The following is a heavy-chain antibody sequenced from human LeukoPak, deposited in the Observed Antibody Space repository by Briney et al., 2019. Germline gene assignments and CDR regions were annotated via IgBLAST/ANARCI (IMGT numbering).Heavy chain of an antibody. V-gene: IGHV3-30*18. CDR2: ISYDGSNK. Sequence: GGSLRLTCAASGFTFSSYGMHWVRQAPGKGLEWVAVISYDGSNKYYADSVKGRFTISRDNSKNTLYLQMNSLRAEDTAVYYCAKFSGYGDYATPDAFDIWGQGTMVTVSS. J-gene: IGHJ3*02. D-gene: IGHD4-17*01. CDR1: GFTFSSYG. CDR3: AKFSGYGDYATPDAFDI.